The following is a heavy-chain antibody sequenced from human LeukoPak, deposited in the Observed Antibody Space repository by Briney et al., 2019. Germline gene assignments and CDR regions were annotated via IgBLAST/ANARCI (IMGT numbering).Heavy chain of an antibody. D-gene: IGHD4-17*01. V-gene: IGHV4-39*07. CDR2: IYYSGST. J-gene: IGHJ6*03. Sequence: PSETLSLTCTVSGGSISSSSYYWGWIRQPPGKGLEWIGSIYYSGSTYYNPSLKSRVTISVDTSKNQFSLKLSSVTAADTAVYDCAKDGDYGDYWHYNYMDVWGKGTTVTISS. CDR3: AKDGDYGDYWHYNYMDV. CDR1: GGSISSSSYY.